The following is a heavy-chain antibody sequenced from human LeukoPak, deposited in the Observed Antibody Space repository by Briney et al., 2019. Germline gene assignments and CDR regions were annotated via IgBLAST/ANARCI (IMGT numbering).Heavy chain of an antibody. CDR2: IYSGGST. V-gene: IGHV3-53*01. CDR3: ARGESITIFGVVQTSWAFDI. CDR1: GFTVSSNY. D-gene: IGHD3-3*01. J-gene: IGHJ3*02. Sequence: PGGSLRLSCAASGFTVSSNYMSWVRQAPGKGLEWVSVIYSGGSTYYADSVKGRFTISRDNSKNPLYLQMNSLRAEDTAVYYCARGESITIFGVVQTSWAFDIWGQGTMVTVSS.